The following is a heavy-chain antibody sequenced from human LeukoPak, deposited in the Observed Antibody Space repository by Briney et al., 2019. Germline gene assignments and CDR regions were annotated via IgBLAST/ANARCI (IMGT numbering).Heavy chain of an antibody. D-gene: IGHD3-22*01. CDR1: GGSISSYY. J-gene: IGHJ4*02. CDR3: AREKMITMIVVVFDY. CDR2: IYTSGST. Sequence: SETLSLTCTVSGGSISSYYWSWIRQPPGEGLEWIGRIYTSGSTNYNPSLKSRVTMSVDTSKNQFSLKLSSVTAADTAVYYCAREKMITMIVVVFDYWGQGTLVTVSS. V-gene: IGHV4-4*07.